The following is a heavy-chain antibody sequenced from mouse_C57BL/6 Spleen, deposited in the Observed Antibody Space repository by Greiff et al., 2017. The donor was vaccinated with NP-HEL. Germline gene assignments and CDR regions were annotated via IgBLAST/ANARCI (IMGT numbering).Heavy chain of an antibody. CDR2: ISYSGST. J-gene: IGHJ2*01. Sequence: VQLKESGPGMVKPSQSLSLTCTVTGYSITSGYDWHWIRHFPGNKLEWMGYISYSGSTNYNPSFKSRISITPDTSKNHFFLKLNSVTTEDTATYYCARNSNYDYFDYWGQGTTLTVSS. V-gene: IGHV3-1*01. CDR3: ARNSNYDYFDY. CDR1: GYSITSGYD. D-gene: IGHD2-5*01.